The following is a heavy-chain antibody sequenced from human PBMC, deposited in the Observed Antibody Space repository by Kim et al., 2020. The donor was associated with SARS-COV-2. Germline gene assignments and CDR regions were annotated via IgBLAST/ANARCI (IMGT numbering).Heavy chain of an antibody. V-gene: IGHV4-34*01. CDR1: GGSFSGYY. J-gene: IGHJ3*01. CDR2: INHSGSA. Sequence: SETLSLTCAVYGGSFSGYYWSWVRQPPGKGPEWIGEINHSGSASYDPSLKSRVILSVDTSKNQFSLTLTSVTAADTAVYYCARNGAFDVWDQGALVIVSS. D-gene: IGHD2-8*01. CDR3: ARNGAFDV.